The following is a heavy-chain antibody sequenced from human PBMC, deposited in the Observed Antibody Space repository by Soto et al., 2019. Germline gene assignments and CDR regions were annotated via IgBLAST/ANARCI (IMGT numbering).Heavy chain of an antibody. CDR1: GFTFSIYA. CDR2: ISGGGVST. V-gene: IGHV3-23*01. Sequence: GGSLRLSCAASGFTFSIYAMSWVRQAPGKGLEWVSVISGGGVSTDYADSVKGRFTVSRDNSKNTLFLQMNSLRAEDMAVYFCAKDQGYSGHDCFDYWGQGTPVTVSS. D-gene: IGHD5-12*01. CDR3: AKDQGYSGHDCFDY. J-gene: IGHJ4*02.